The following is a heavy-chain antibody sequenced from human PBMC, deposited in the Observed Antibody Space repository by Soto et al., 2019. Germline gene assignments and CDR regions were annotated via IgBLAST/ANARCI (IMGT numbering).Heavy chain of an antibody. V-gene: IGHV1-69*01. CDR3: ARSQGSSTSLEIYYSYYYGMDV. Sequence: QVQLVQSGAEVKKPGSSVKVSCKASGGTFSSYAISWVRQAPGQGLAWMGGIIPISGTANYAQKFQGRVTITADDSTSTAYMELSSLRSEDTAVYYCARSQGSSTSLEIYYSYYYGMDVWGQGTTVTVSS. D-gene: IGHD2-2*01. J-gene: IGHJ6*02. CDR1: GGTFSSYA. CDR2: IIPISGTA.